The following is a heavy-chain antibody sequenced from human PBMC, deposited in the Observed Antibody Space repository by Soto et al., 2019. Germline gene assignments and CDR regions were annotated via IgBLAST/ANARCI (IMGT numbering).Heavy chain of an antibody. CDR3: ATYPLWFGELTKNYYYGMDV. D-gene: IGHD3-10*01. CDR2: IYHSGST. CDR1: GGSISSSNW. V-gene: IGHV4-4*02. Sequence: PSETLSLTCAVSGGSISSSNWWSWVRQPPGKGLEWIGEIYHSGSTNYNPSLKSRVTISVDKSKNQLSLKLSSVTAADTAVYYCATYPLWFGELTKNYYYGMDVWGQGTTVTVSS. J-gene: IGHJ6*02.